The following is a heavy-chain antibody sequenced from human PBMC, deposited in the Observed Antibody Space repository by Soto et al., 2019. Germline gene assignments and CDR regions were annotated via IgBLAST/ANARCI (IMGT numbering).Heavy chain of an antibody. D-gene: IGHD1-26*01. J-gene: IGHJ4*02. CDR3: ASWDEAAVGGDY. V-gene: IGHV3-30-3*01. Sequence: QVQLVQSGAEVKKPGASVKVSCKASGYTFSSYAMHWVRQAPGKGLEWVAVIYYDGSNKYYADPVKGRFTISRDNSKNTLYLQMNSLRAEDTAVYYCASWDEAAVGGDYWGQGTLVTGSS. CDR1: GYTFSSYA. CDR2: IYYDGSNK.